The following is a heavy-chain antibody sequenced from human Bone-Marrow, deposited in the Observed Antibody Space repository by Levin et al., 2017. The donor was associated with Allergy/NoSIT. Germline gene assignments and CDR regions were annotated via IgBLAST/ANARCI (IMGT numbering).Heavy chain of an antibody. J-gene: IGHJ3*02. CDR1: GFTFSSYG. D-gene: IGHD6-19*01. CDR2: ISYDGSNK. CDR3: ARISSGLIVDI. Sequence: GGYLRLSCAASGFTFSSYGMHWVRQAPGKGLEWVAVISYDGSNKYYADSVKGRFTISRDNSKNTLYLQMNSLRAEDTAVYYCARISSGLIVDIWGQGTMVTVSS. V-gene: IGHV3-30*03.